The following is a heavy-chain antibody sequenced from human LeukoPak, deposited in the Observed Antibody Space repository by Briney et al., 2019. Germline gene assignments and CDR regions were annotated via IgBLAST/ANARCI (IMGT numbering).Heavy chain of an antibody. J-gene: IGHJ6*02. CDR3: ARHSDDILPGYYYYYGMDV. CDR1: GGSISSYY. CDR2: IYYSGST. V-gene: IGHV4-59*08. Sequence: SETLSLTCTVSGGSISSYYWSWIRQPPGKGLEWIGYIYYSGSTNYNPTLKSRVTISVDTSKNQFSLKLSSVTAADTAVYYCARHSDDILPGYYYYYGMDVWGQGTTVTVSS. D-gene: IGHD3-9*01.